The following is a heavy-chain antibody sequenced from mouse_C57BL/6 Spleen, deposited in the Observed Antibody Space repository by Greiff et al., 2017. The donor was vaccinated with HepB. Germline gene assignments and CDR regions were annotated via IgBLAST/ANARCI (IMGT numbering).Heavy chain of an antibody. V-gene: IGHV1-15*01. CDR3: TRGGNWYYFDY. J-gene: IGHJ2*01. CDR2: IDPETGGT. Sequence: VQLQQPGAELVRPGASVTLSCKASGYTFTDYEMHWVKQTPVHGLEWIGAIDPETGGTAYNQKFKGKAILTADKSSSTAYMELRSLTSEDSAVYYCTRGGNWYYFDYWGQGTTLTVSS. D-gene: IGHD2-1*01. CDR1: GYTFTDYE.